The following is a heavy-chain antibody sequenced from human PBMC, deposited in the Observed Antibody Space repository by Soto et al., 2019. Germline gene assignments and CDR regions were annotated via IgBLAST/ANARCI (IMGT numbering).Heavy chain of an antibody. CDR3: ARRHYYDSSGYRY. Sequence: ASETLSLTCAVYGGSFSGYYLSWIRQPPGKGLEWIGEINHSGSTNYNPSLKSRVTISVDTSKNQFSLKLSSVTAADTAVYYCARRHYYDSSGYRYWGQGTLVTVSS. CDR1: GGSFSGYY. D-gene: IGHD3-22*01. CDR2: INHSGST. J-gene: IGHJ4*02. V-gene: IGHV4-34*01.